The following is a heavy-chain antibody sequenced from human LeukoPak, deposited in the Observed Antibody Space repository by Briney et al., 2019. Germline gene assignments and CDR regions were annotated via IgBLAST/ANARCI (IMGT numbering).Heavy chain of an antibody. J-gene: IGHJ4*02. CDR2: ITSSSNYI. CDR3: ARDRGYFDN. CDR1: GFTFSSYA. V-gene: IGHV3-21*01. Sequence: GGSLRLSRAASGFTFSSYAMSWVRQAPGKGLEWLSSITSSSNYIYYADSVKGRFTISRDNVQNSLYLQMNSLRAEDTAMYYCARDRGYFDNWGQGTLVTVSS.